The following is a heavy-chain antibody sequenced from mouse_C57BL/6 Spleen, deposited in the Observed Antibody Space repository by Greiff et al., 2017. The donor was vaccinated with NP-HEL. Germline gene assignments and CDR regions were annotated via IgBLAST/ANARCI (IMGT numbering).Heavy chain of an antibody. Sequence: VQLQQSGAELVKPGASVKISCKASGYAFSSYWMNWVKQRPGKGLEWIGQIYPGDGDTNYNGKFKGKATLTADKSSSTAYMQLSSLNSEDSAVYFGARSRLNDYYAMDYWGQGTSVTVSS. J-gene: IGHJ4*01. CDR2: IYPGDGDT. CDR3: ARSRLNDYYAMDY. V-gene: IGHV1-80*01. CDR1: GYAFSSYW.